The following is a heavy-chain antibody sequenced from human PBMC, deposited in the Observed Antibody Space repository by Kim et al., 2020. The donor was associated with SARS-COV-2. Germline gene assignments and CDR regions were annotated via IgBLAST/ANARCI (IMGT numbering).Heavy chain of an antibody. CDR1: GGSISSGGYS. J-gene: IGHJ5*02. V-gene: IGHV4-30-2*01. D-gene: IGHD3-3*01. Sequence: SETLSLTCAVSGGSISSGGYSWSWIRQPPGKGLEWIGYIYHSGSTYYNPSLKSRVTISVDRSKNQFSLKLSSVTAADTAVYYCARVGYDFWSGHNSGWFDPWGQGTLVTVSS. CDR2: IYHSGST. CDR3: ARVGYDFWSGHNSGWFDP.